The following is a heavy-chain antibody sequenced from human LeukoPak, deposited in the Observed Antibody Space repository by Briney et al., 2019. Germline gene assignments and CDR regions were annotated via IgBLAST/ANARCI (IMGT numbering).Heavy chain of an antibody. D-gene: IGHD3-16*01. CDR2: TNDDGSEK. V-gene: IGHV3-7*01. CDR1: GFSFSSHW. J-gene: IGHJ5*02. Sequence: PGGSLRLSCAGSGFSFSSHWMSWVRQAPGEGLEWVANTNDDGSEKNYVDSVKGRFTISRDNAKKSLFLQMNSLRADDTAVYFCLREEGAWGQGTLVTVSS. CDR3: LREEGA.